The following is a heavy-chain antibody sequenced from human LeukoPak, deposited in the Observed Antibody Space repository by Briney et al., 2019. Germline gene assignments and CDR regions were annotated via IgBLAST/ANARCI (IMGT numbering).Heavy chain of an antibody. CDR1: GGTFSSYA. D-gene: IGHD7-27*01. J-gene: IGHJ6*03. V-gene: IGHV1-69*13. CDR3: ARVRTGESYYYYYYMDV. CDR2: IIPIFGTA. Sequence: ASVKVSCKASGGTFSSYAISWVRQAPGQGLEWMGGIIPIFGTANYAQKFQGRVTITADESTSTAYMELSSLRSEDTAVYYCARVRTGESYYYYYYMDVWGKGTTVAVSS.